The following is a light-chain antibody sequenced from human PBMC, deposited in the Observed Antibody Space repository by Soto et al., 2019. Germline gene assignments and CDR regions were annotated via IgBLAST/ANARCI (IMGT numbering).Light chain of an antibody. CDR1: QDITSW. CDR2: AAA. V-gene: IGKV1-12*01. Sequence: DIQMTQSPSSVSASVGDRVTITCRASQDITSWLAWYQQKPGKAPKLLIHAAASLQSGVPSRFSGSGSGTDFTLTISSLQPEDFATYYCQQANRFPYTFGQGTKLEIK. J-gene: IGKJ2*01. CDR3: QQANRFPYT.